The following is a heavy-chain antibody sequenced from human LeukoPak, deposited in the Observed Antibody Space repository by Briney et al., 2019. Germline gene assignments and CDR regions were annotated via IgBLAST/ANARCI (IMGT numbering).Heavy chain of an antibody. Sequence: SETLSLTCTVSGYSISTGYYWDWIRQPPGKGLEWIGTFYHGGSTYYNPSLKSRVTISVDTSKNQFSLKLRSVTAADTAVYYCATDTRDNYDSSGYYYFFTYWGQGTLVTVSS. CDR2: FYHGGST. CDR3: ATDTRDNYDSSGYYYFFTY. V-gene: IGHV4-38-2*02. D-gene: IGHD3-22*01. J-gene: IGHJ4*02. CDR1: GYSISTGYY.